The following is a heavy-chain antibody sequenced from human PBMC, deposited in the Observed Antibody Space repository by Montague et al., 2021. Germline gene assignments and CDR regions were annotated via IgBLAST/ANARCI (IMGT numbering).Heavy chain of an antibody. CDR3: ARQVGGGHWYFDL. J-gene: IGHJ2*01. CDR2: VFYNYSP. D-gene: IGHD3-16*01. CDR1: DGSITTNNYW. V-gene: IGHV4-39*01. Sequence: SETLSLTCSVSDGSITTNNYWLGWICKPPAEGLAWIGCVFYNYSPYYNPSPRSRVAISVDVSKNQFSLRLTSVTAAETSVYYCARQVGGGHWYFDLWGRGSL.